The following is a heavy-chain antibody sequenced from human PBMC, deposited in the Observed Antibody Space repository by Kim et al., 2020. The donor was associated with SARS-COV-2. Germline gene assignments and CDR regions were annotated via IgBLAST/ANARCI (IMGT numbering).Heavy chain of an antibody. D-gene: IGHD3-10*01. CDR1: GGTFSSYA. CDR3: AREKGGGGSGAGYNWFDP. V-gene: IGHV1-69*13. J-gene: IGHJ5*02. CDR2: IIPIFGTA. Sequence: SVKVSCKASGGTFSSYAISWVRQAPGQGLEWMGGIIPIFGTANYAQKFQGRVTITADESTSTAYMELSSLRSEDTAVYYCAREKGGGGSGAGYNWFDPWGQGTLVTVSS.